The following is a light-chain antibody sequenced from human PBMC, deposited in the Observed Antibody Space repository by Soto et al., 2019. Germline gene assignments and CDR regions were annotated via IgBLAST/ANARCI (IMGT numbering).Light chain of an antibody. CDR3: SSYTSSSTYVL. V-gene: IGLV2-14*03. CDR2: DVD. CDR1: SSDVGGYSY. J-gene: IGLJ2*01. Sequence: QSVLTQPASVSGSPGQSITISCTGSSSDVGGYSYVSWYQHHPGKAPKLMIYDVDNRPSGVSNRFSGSKSGNPASLTISGLQAEDEADYYCSSYTSSSTYVLFGGGTKLTVL.